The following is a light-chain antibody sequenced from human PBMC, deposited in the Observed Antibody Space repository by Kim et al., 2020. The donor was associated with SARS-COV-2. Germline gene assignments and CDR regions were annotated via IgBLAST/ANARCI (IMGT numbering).Light chain of an antibody. CDR3: CSHTTSNTWV. CDR2: DVS. V-gene: IGLV2-14*03. J-gene: IGLJ3*02. Sequence: SVTRSCTGTGSDVGLFDYVSWYQQHPDKVPRLIVYDVSKRPSGISVRVSGSKSGNTASLTIYGRQAEDEADYYCCSHTTSNTWVFGGGTHLTVL. CDR1: GSDVGLFDY.